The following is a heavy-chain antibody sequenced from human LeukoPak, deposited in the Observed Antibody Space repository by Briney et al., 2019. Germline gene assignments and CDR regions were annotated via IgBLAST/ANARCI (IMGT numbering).Heavy chain of an antibody. D-gene: IGHD4-17*01. CDR2: MNPNSGNT. CDR3: ARNDYGDYVKWLYYYYGMDV. J-gene: IGHJ6*02. CDR1: GYTFTSYD. Sequence: GASVKVSCKASGYTFTSYDINWVRQAPGQGLEWRGWMNPNSGNTGYAQKFQGRVTMTRNTSISTAYMELSSLRSEDTAVYYCARNDYGDYVKWLYYYYGMDVWGQGTTVTVSS. V-gene: IGHV1-8*01.